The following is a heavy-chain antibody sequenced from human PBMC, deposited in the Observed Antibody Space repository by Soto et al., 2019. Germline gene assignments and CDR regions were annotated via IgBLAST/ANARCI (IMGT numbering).Heavy chain of an antibody. V-gene: IGHV4-59*01. Sequence: SETLSLTCTVSGGSISSYYWSWIRQPPGKGLEWIGYIYYSGSTNYNPSLKSRVTISVDTSKNQFSLKLSSVTAADTAVYYCARESFRGDYSIVFDYWGQGTLVTVSS. D-gene: IGHD4-17*01. J-gene: IGHJ4*02. CDR2: IYYSGST. CDR3: ARESFRGDYSIVFDY. CDR1: GGSISSYY.